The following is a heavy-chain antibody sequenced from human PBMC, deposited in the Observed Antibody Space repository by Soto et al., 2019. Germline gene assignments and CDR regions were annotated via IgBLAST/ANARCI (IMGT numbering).Heavy chain of an antibody. Sequence: QLQLQESGPGLVEPSETLSLTCTVSGGSISGSDYYWAWIRQPPGKGLEWLGTIYYTGNTYYNPSLKSRVTLSVDTSKNQFSLNLNSVSAADTAVYFCADMRGQWLPRDWGQEILVTVSS. CDR3: ADMRGQWLPRD. J-gene: IGHJ4*02. D-gene: IGHD6-19*01. CDR2: IYYTGNT. CDR1: GGSISGSDYY. V-gene: IGHV4-39*01.